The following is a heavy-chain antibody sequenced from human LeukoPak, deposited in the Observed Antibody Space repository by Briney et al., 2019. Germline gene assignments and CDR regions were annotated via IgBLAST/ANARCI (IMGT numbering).Heavy chain of an antibody. CDR3: ARPDFWSGYYKN. Sequence: ASVKVSCKASGYTFTSYYMLWVRQAPGQGLEWMGIINPSGGSTSYAQKFQGRVTMTRDMSTSTVYMELSSLRSEDTAVYYCARPDFWSGYYKNWGQGTLVTVSS. CDR2: INPSGGST. CDR1: GYTFTSYY. J-gene: IGHJ4*02. V-gene: IGHV1-46*01. D-gene: IGHD3-3*01.